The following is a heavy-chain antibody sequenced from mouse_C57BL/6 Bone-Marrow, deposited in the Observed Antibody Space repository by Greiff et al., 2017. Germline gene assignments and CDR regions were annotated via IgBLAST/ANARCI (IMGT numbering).Heavy chain of an antibody. CDR1: GYTFTSYG. CDR2: IYPRSGNT. Sequence: QVQLQQSGAELARPGASVKLSCKASGYTFTSYGISWVKQRTGQGLEWIGEIYPRSGNTYYNEKFKGKATLTADKSSSTAYMELSSLTSEDSAVYFCARWAYDYGYAMDCWGQGTSVTVSS. J-gene: IGHJ4*01. D-gene: IGHD2-4*01. CDR3: ARWAYDYGYAMDC. V-gene: IGHV1-81*01.